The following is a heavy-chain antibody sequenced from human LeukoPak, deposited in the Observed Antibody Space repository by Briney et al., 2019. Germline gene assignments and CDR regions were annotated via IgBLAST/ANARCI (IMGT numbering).Heavy chain of an antibody. J-gene: IGHJ1*01. D-gene: IGHD2-21*02. CDR1: GFTFNTYT. CDR2: IAAGGST. V-gene: IGHV3-23*01. Sequence: GGSLRLYCAASGFTFNTYTMSWVRQAPGKGLEWVSVIAAGGSTYYPDSVKGRFSNSRDNSKNTLNMERNSLRAEDTAVYYCARLPKFWAQGTLVPVS. CDR3: ARLPKF.